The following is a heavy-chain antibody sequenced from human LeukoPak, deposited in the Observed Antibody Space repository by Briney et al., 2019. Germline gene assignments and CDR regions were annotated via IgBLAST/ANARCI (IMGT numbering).Heavy chain of an antibody. Sequence: PGGSLRLSCAASGFTFSSYAMHWVRQAPGKGLEWVAVISYDGSNKYYADSVKGRFTISRDNSKNTLYLQMNSLRAEDTAVYYCARDPHGAVAGPWGYFDYWGQGTLVTVSS. J-gene: IGHJ4*02. CDR2: ISYDGSNK. CDR3: ARDPHGAVAGPWGYFDY. D-gene: IGHD6-19*01. CDR1: GFTFSSYA. V-gene: IGHV3-30-3*01.